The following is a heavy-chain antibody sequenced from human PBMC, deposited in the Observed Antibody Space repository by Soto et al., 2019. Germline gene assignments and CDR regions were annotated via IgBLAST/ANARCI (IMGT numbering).Heavy chain of an antibody. CDR2: VYSGGKT. V-gene: IGHV3-53*02. J-gene: IGHJ4*02. CDR3: SKGCSDYTCYLDK. D-gene: IGHD2-15*01. Sequence: EVRLVETGGGLIQSGGSLRLSCIASGFSISSNYMAWVRQVPGKGLEWVSIVYSGGKTFYADSVKGRFTISRDNSKNTLYHQMNSLRGEDTAVYFCSKGCSDYTCYLDKWGQGTLVTVSS. CDR1: GFSISSNY.